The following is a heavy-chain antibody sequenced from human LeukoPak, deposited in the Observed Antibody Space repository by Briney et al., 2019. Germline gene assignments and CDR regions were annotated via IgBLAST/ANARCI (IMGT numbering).Heavy chain of an antibody. D-gene: IGHD3-22*01. CDR3: ARVPANWRLGAFDI. Sequence: PSEALSLTCSISGGFISSNFWNWIRQPPGKGLEWIGYVYNSGGTNYNPSLKSRVTISVDTPKNQFSLKVSSVTAADTAIYYCARVPANWRLGAFDIWGQGTMVTVSS. V-gene: IGHV4-59*01. J-gene: IGHJ3*02. CDR2: VYNSGGT. CDR1: GGFISSNF.